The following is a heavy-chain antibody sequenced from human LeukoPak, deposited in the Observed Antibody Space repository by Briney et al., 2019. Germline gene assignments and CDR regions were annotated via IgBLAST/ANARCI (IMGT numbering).Heavy chain of an antibody. D-gene: IGHD3-22*01. V-gene: IGHV4-34*01. CDR1: GGSFSGYY. CDR2: INHSGST. J-gene: IGHJ5*02. CDR3: ARDFGYYDSSGYYLSGWFDP. Sequence: PSETLSLTCAVYGGSFSGYYWSWIRQPPGKGLEWIGEINHSGSTNYNPSLKSRVTISVDTSKNQFSLKLSSVTAADTAVYYCARDFGYYDSSGYYLSGWFDPWGQGTLVTVSS.